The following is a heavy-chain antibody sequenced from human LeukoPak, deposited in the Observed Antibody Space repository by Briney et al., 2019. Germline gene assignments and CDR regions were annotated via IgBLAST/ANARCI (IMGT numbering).Heavy chain of an antibody. J-gene: IGHJ4*02. V-gene: IGHV4-31*03. CDR3: ASSPFMYCSSTSCYFY. CDR2: IYYSGST. D-gene: IGHD2-2*01. Sequence: SQTLSLTCTVSGGSISSGGYYWSWIRQHPGKSLEWIGYIYYSGSTYYNPSLKSRVTISVDTSKNQFSLKLSSVTAADTAVYYCASSPFMYCSSTSCYFYWGQGTLVTVSS. CDR1: GGSISSGGYY.